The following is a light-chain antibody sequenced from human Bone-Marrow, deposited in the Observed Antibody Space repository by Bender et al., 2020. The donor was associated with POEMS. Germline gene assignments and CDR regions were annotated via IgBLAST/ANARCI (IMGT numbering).Light chain of an antibody. CDR1: ISDIGGYNY. Sequence: QSALTQPASVSGSPGQSITISCTGSISDIGGYNYVSWYQQHAGVGPQVIIYDVSNRPSGVSNRFSGSKAENTASLTISGLQAEDEANYYCSSYTRSVPTYVFGTGTKVTFL. CDR2: DVS. CDR3: SSYTRSVPTYV. J-gene: IGLJ1*01. V-gene: IGLV2-14*03.